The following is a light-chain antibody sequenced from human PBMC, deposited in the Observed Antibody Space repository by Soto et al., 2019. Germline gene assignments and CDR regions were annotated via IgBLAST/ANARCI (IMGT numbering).Light chain of an antibody. CDR1: SSDVGGYNY. CDR3: SSYTSSSTLWV. Sequence: QSALTQPGSVSGSPGQSITISCTGTSSDVGGYNYVSWYQQHPGKAPKLMIYDVSNRPSGVSNRFSGSKSGNTASLTISGLQAEDEADYYCSSYTSSSTLWVFGTGTKVTVL. J-gene: IGLJ1*01. CDR2: DVS. V-gene: IGLV2-14*01.